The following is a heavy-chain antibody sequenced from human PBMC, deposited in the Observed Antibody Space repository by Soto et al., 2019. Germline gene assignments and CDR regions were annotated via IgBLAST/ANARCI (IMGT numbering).Heavy chain of an antibody. J-gene: IGHJ6*02. CDR1: GGTFSSYA. Sequence: QVQLVQSGAEVKKPGSSVKVSCKASGGTFSSYAISWVRQAPGQGLEWMGGIIPIFGTANYAQKFQGRVTITADEPTSRAYMGLSSLKYEDTAVYYCASRIGIAAAKGSAISYYSYGMDVWGQGTTVTVSS. CDR2: IIPIFGTA. V-gene: IGHV1-69*12. CDR3: ASRIGIAAAKGSAISYYSYGMDV. D-gene: IGHD6-13*01.